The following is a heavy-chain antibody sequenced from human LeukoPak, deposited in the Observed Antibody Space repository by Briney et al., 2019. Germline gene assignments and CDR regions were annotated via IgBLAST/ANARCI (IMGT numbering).Heavy chain of an antibody. CDR1: GYTFTGYY. CDR2: INPNSGGT. V-gene: IGHV1-2*02. CDR3: VRDLGRGIVVLVGRKYYFDY. D-gene: IGHD2-15*01. Sequence: ASVKVSCKASGYTFTGYYMHWVRQAPGQGLEWMGWINPNSGGTNYAQKFQGRVTMTRDTSISTAYMELSRLRSDDTAVYYCVRDLGRGIVVLVGRKYYFDYWGQGTLVTVSS. J-gene: IGHJ4*02.